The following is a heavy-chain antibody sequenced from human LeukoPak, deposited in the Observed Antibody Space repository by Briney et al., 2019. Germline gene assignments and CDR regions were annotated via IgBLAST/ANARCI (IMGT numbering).Heavy chain of an antibody. V-gene: IGHV1-46*01. CDR1: GYTFTSYD. Sequence: VASVKVSCKASGYTFTSYDMHWVRQAPGQGLEWMGIINPSGGSTSYAQKFQGRVTMTRDTSTSTVYMELSSLRSEDTAVYYCARGVYCSGGSCSNWFDPWGQGTLVTVSS. D-gene: IGHD2-15*01. J-gene: IGHJ5*02. CDR2: INPSGGST. CDR3: ARGVYCSGGSCSNWFDP.